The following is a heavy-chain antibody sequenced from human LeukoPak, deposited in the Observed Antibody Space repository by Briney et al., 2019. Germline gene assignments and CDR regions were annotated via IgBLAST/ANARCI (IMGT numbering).Heavy chain of an antibody. Sequence: SETLSLTCTVSGGSISSYYWSWIRQPPGKGLEWVGYIYYSGSTNYNPSLKSRVIISVDTSKSQFSLKLSSVTAADTAVYYCARDSKQDTAMVYWGQGTLVTVSS. J-gene: IGHJ4*02. V-gene: IGHV4-59*01. D-gene: IGHD5-18*01. CDR3: ARDSKQDTAMVY. CDR1: GGSISSYY. CDR2: IYYSGST.